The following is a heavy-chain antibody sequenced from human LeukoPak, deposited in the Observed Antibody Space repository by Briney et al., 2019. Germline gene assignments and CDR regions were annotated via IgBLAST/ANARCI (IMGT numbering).Heavy chain of an antibody. CDR2: IGGSGTST. V-gene: IGHV3-23*01. Sequence: PGGSLRLSCAASGFTFSSYAMIWVRQAPGKGLEWVSAIGGSGTSTFYADSVKGRFTISRDNSKNTLYLQMNSLRAEDTAVYYCAKTSQGHPPCYCSMDVWGQGTTVTVSS. CDR1: GFTFSSYA. J-gene: IGHJ6*02. CDR3: AKTSQGHPPCYCSMDV.